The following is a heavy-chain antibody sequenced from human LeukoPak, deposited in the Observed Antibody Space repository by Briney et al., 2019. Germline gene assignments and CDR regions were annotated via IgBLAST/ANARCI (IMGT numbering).Heavy chain of an antibody. CDR2: INPNSGGT. J-gene: IGHJ4*02. CDR3: ATLGNAYLRYFDWLFGY. D-gene: IGHD3-9*01. CDR1: GYTFTGYY. V-gene: IGHV1-2*02. Sequence: GASVKVSCKASGYTFTGYYMRWVRQAPGQGLEWMGWINPNSGGTNYAQKFQGRVTMTRDTSISTAYMELSRLRSDDTAVYYCATLGNAYLRYFDWLFGYWGQGTLVTVSS.